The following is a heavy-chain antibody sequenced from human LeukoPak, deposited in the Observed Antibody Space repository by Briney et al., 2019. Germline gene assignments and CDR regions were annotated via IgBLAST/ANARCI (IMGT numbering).Heavy chain of an antibody. J-gene: IGHJ3*02. D-gene: IGHD4-17*01. Sequence: GGSLRLSCTASGFSFSSDNMNWIRQAPGRGLEWVSSISSRSSFIYYAGSVKGRFTISRDDAKNSLYLQMNSLRAEDTAVYYCAKDGVRGGDYAPGDAFDIWGQGTMVTVSS. CDR2: ISSRSSFI. CDR1: GFSFSSDN. V-gene: IGHV3-21*04. CDR3: AKDGVRGGDYAPGDAFDI.